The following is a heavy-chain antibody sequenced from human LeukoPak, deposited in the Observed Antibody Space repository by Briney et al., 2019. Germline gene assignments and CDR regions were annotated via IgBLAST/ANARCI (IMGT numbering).Heavy chain of an antibody. CDR1: GGSISSYY. V-gene: IGHV4-4*07. J-gene: IGHJ4*02. Sequence: SETLSLTCTVSGGSISSYYWSWIRQPAGKGLEWIGRIYTSGSTNYNPSLKSRVTMSVDTSKNQFSLKLSSVTAADTAVYYCARVDYYDSSGLEEVWGQGTLVTVSS. CDR2: IYTSGST. D-gene: IGHD3-22*01. CDR3: ARVDYYDSSGLEEV.